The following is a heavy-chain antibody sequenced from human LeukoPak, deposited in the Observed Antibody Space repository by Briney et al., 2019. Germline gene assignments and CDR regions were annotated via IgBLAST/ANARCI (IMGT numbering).Heavy chain of an antibody. CDR1: GGSFSGYY. Sequence: PSETLSLTCAVYGGSFSGYYWSWIRQPPGKGLEWIGEINHSGSTNYNPSLKSRVTISVDTSKNQFSLKLSSVTAADTAVYYCARRSYYSDYWGQGTLVTVSS. V-gene: IGHV4-34*01. J-gene: IGHJ4*02. CDR3: ARRSYYSDY. CDR2: INHSGST.